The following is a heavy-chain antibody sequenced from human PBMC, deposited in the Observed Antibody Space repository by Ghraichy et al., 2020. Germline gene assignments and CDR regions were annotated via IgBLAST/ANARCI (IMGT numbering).Heavy chain of an antibody. CDR1: GFTFSSYW. CDR3: ARAIGDFWSGYRDAFDI. CDR2: INIDGSTT. Sequence: GALRLSCAASGFTFSSYWMHWVRQAPGKGLVWVSRINIDGSTTTYADSVKGRFTISRDTAKNTLYLQMNSLRAEDTAVYYCARAIGDFWSGYRDAFDIWGQGTMVTVSS. V-gene: IGHV3-74*03. J-gene: IGHJ3*02. D-gene: IGHD3-3*01.